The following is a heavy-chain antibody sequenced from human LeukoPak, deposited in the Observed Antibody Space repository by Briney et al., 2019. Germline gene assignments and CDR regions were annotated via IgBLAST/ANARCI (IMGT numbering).Heavy chain of an antibody. D-gene: IGHD3-16*01. Sequence: GGSLRLSCAASGFTFDDYAMHWVRQAPGKGLEWVSLISWDGGGTYYADSVKGRFTISRDNGKNSLYLQMNSLRAEDTALYYCEKGLGAGAVLAALDYWGRGPLVPVS. CDR3: EKGLGAGAVLAALDY. CDR2: ISWDGGGT. CDR1: GFTFDDYA. J-gene: IGHJ4*02. V-gene: IGHV3-43D*04.